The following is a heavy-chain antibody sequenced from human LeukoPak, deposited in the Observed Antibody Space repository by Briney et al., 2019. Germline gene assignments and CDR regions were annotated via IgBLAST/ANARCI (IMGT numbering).Heavy chain of an antibody. V-gene: IGHV3-9*01. CDR2: ISWNSGSI. J-gene: IGHJ3*02. D-gene: IGHD3-9*01. CDR3: AKDMGGYYDILTGYRDAFDI. Sequence: GGSLRLSCAASGFTFDDYAMHWVRQAPGKGLEWVSGISWNSGSIGYADSVKGRFTISRDNAKNSLYLQMNSLRAEDTALYYCAKDMGGYYDILTGYRDAFDIWGQGTMVTVSS. CDR1: GFTFDDYA.